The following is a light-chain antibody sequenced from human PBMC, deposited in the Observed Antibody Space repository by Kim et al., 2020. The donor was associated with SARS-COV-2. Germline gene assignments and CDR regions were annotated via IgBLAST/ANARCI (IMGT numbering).Light chain of an antibody. V-gene: IGKV4-1*01. Sequence: ATINCRSIQSVLNSFNNKNYLAWYQQKPGQPPKLLIYWASTRESGVPDRFSGGGSGTDFTLTISSLQAEDVAVYSCQQYYSTPITFGQGTRLEIK. CDR2: WAS. CDR1: QSVLNSFNNKNY. CDR3: QQYYSTPIT. J-gene: IGKJ5*01.